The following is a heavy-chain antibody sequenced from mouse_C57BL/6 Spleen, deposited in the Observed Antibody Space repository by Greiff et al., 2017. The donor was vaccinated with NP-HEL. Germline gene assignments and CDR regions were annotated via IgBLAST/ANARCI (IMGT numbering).Heavy chain of an antibody. J-gene: IGHJ2*01. CDR3: AKNEDYGSSLDC. D-gene: IGHD1-1*01. V-gene: IGHV2-5*01. Sequence: QVQLQQSGPGLVQPSQSLSITCTVSGFSLTSYGVHWVRQSPGKGLEWLGVIWRGGSTDYNAAFMSRLSITKDNSKSQIFFKMNSLQADDTAIYYCAKNEDYGSSLDCWGQGTTLTVSS. CDR1: GFSLTSYG. CDR2: IWRGGST.